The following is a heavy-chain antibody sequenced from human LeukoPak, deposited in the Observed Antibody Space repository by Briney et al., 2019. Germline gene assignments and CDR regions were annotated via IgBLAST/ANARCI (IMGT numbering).Heavy chain of an antibody. V-gene: IGHV3-23*01. CDR3: ARARHSSGWYARYYYMDV. D-gene: IGHD6-19*01. CDR1: GFTFSSYG. J-gene: IGHJ6*03. CDR2: ISGSGGST. Sequence: GGSLRLSCAASGFTFSSYGMSWVRQAPGKGLEWVSAISGSGGSTYYADSVKGRFTISRDNSKNTLYLQMNGLRAEDTAVYYCARARHSSGWYARYYYMDVWGKGTTVTISS.